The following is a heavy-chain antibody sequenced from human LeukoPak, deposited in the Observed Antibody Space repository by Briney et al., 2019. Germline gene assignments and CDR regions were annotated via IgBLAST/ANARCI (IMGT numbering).Heavy chain of an antibody. V-gene: IGHV1-2*02. Sequence: ASVKVSCKASGYTFSGYYMHWVRQAPGQGLEWMGWINPNSGGTNYAQKFQGRVTMTRDTSISTAYTELSRLRSDDTAVYYCARGFGGVIDVIDYWGQGTLVTVSS. CDR1: GYTFSGYY. D-gene: IGHD3-16*02. J-gene: IGHJ4*02. CDR2: INPNSGGT. CDR3: ARGFGGVIDVIDY.